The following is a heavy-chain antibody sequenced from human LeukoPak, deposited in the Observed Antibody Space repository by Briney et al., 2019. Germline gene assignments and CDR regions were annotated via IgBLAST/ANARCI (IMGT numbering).Heavy chain of an antibody. D-gene: IGHD3-22*01. CDR2: IYSDGRT. Sequence: GGSLRLSCAAAGFTISRKYMSWVRQGPGERLEWVSIIYSDGRTYYTDSVKGRFTISRDNSKNTLYLRMNSLRAEDTAVYYCARGGPNPLLPDYWGQGTLVTVSS. CDR3: ARGGPNPLLPDY. J-gene: IGHJ4*02. V-gene: IGHV3-53*01. CDR1: GFTISRKY.